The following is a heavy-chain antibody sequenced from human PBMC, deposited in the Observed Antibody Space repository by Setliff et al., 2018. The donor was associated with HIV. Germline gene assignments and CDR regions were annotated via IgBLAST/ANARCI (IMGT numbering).Heavy chain of an antibody. Sequence: GGSLRLSCAASGFTFSSFAVSWVRQAPGKGPEWVSSISGHSVTTYYADSVKGRFTVSRDNSRSTLYLQMNNLRAEDTAVYHCAKSALLWFGTSSWFDSWGQGTLVTVSS. CDR2: ISGHSVTT. V-gene: IGHV3-23*01. CDR3: AKSALLWFGTSSWFDS. J-gene: IGHJ5*01. D-gene: IGHD3-10*01. CDR1: GFTFSSFA.